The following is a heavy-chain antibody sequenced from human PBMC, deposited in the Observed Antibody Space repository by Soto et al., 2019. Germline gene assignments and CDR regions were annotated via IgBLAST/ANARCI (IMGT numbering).Heavy chain of an antibody. Sequence: EVQLLESGGGLVQPGGSLRLSCAASGFTFSSYAMSWVRQAPGKGLEWVSAISGSGGSTYYADSVKGRFTISRDNSNNTLYLQMNSLRVEDTAVDYCAKDWAAGTGYFDYWGRGTLVTVSS. CDR2: ISGSGGST. V-gene: IGHV3-23*01. J-gene: IGHJ4*02. CDR3: AKDWAAGTGYFDY. CDR1: GFTFSSYA. D-gene: IGHD6-13*01.